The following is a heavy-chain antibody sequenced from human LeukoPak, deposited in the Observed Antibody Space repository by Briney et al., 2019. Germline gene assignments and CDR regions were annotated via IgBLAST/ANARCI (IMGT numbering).Heavy chain of an antibody. CDR2: ISGSGGST. V-gene: IGHV3-23*01. J-gene: IGHJ3*02. D-gene: IGHD2-15*01. Sequence: PGRSLRLSCAASGFTFSSYAMSWVRQAPGKGLEWVSAISGSGGSTYYADSVKGRFTISRDNSKNTLYLQMNSLRAEDTAVYYCAKGGYCSGGSCEPHAFDIWGQGTMVTVSS. CDR1: GFTFSSYA. CDR3: AKGGYCSGGSCEPHAFDI.